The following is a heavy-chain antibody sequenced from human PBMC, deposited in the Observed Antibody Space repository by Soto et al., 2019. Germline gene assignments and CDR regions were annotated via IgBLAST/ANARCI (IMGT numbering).Heavy chain of an antibody. D-gene: IGHD3-10*01. J-gene: IGHJ4*02. CDR2: IYWDDDK. CDR3: ADDTYSYGSGSYYLDF. CDR1: GFSLSTSGVG. V-gene: IGHV2-5*02. Sequence: QITLKESGPTLVNPTQNLTLTRTFSGFSLSTSGVGVGWIRQPPGMALEWLALIYWDDDKRYSPSLTSRLTITTDSSKNKVLLTMTNMEPVDTATYYCADDTYSYGSGSYYLDFWGQGTLVTVSS.